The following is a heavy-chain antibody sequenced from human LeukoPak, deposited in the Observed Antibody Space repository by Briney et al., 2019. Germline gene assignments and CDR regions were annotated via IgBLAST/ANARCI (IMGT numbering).Heavy chain of an antibody. Sequence: SETLSLTCTVSGGSINNYYWSWIRQPAGEGLEWIGHIYTSGRTNYNPSLKSPVTMSVDTSKKQFSMELRSVTAADTAVYYCARGSPAGSGLELFFDSWGQGTLVTVSS. CDR2: IYTSGRT. D-gene: IGHD3-10*01. J-gene: IGHJ4*02. V-gene: IGHV4-4*07. CDR3: ARGSPAGSGLELFFDS. CDR1: GGSINNYY.